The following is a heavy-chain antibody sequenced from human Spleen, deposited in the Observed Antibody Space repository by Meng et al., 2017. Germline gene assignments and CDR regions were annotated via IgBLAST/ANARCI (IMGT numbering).Heavy chain of an antibody. CDR3: ARDESGKNYYDSSGYYHFDY. Sequence: GESLKISCAASGFTFSSYSMNWVRQAPGKGLEWVAVISYDGSNKYYADSVKGRFTISRDNSKNTLYLQMNSLRAEDTAVYYCARDESGKNYYDSSGYYHFDYWGQGTLVTVSS. D-gene: IGHD3-22*01. CDR2: ISYDGSNK. V-gene: IGHV3-30*03. CDR1: GFTFSSYS. J-gene: IGHJ4*02.